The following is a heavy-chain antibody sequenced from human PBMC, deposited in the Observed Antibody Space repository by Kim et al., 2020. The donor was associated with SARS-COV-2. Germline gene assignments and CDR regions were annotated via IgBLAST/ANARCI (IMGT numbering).Heavy chain of an antibody. V-gene: IGHV4-39*01. CDR1: GGSISSSDYY. CDR2: IYYSGNT. CDR3: ARHLRNWYFDL. Sequence: SETLSLTCSVSGGSISSSDYYWGWIRQPPGKGLEWIATIYYSGNTYYNPSLKGRVTISVDTSKKQFSLRLSSMTAADAAVYYCARHLRNWYFDLWGRGTLVTVSS. J-gene: IGHJ2*01.